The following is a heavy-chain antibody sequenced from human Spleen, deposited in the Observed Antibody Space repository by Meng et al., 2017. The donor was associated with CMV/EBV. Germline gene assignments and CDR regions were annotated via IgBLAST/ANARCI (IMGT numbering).Heavy chain of an antibody. Sequence: GGSLRLSCEVSGYIFSNYWIAWVRQLPGKGLEWMGIIYPGYSDTRYSPSFQGQVTISADKSISTAYLQWRGLKASDTAMYYCASSSTETDYFDYWGQGTLVTVSS. D-gene: IGHD4-17*01. CDR2: IYPGYSDT. CDR1: GYIFSNYW. CDR3: ASSSTETDYFDY. J-gene: IGHJ4*02. V-gene: IGHV5-51*01.